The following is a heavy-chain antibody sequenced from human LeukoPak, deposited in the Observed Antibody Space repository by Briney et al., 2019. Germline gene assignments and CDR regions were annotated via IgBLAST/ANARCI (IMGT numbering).Heavy chain of an antibody. CDR2: MYTSGST. CDR1: GFTFSSYG. CDR3: ARESAVRGVIQGTGNMDV. J-gene: IGHJ6*03. V-gene: IGHV4-4*07. Sequence: PGGTLRLSCAASGFTFSSYGMSWIRQPAGKGLEWIGRMYTSGSTNYNPSLKSRATMSVDTSKNQFSLKLSSVTAADTAVYYCARESAVRGVIQGTGNMDVWGKGTTVTISS. D-gene: IGHD3-10*01.